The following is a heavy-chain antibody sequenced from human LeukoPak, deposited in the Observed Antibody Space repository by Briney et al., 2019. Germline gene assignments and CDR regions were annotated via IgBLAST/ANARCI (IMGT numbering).Heavy chain of an antibody. D-gene: IGHD3-3*01. CDR2: IYHSGST. J-gene: IGHJ4*02. CDR3: ARARYAFWSGYYPAPYYFDY. Sequence: SGTLSLTCAVSGGSISSSNWWSWVRQPPGKGLEWIGEIYHSGSTNYNPSLKSRVTISVDKSKNQFSLKLSSVTAADTAVYYCARARYAFWSGYYPAPYYFDYWGQGTLVTVSS. CDR1: GGSISSSNW. V-gene: IGHV4-4*02.